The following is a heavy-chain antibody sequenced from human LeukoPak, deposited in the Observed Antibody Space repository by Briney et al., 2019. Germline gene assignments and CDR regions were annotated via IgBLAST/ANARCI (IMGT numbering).Heavy chain of an antibody. CDR2: ISSSGGTI. J-gene: IGHJ4*02. CDR1: GFTFSSHE. V-gene: IGHV3-48*03. Sequence: GGSLRLSCAVSGFTFSSHEMIWVRQAPGKGLEWVSYISSSGGTIYYADSVQGRFAISRDNSKNTLYLQMNSLRAEDTAVYYCARDPTDSGTFFNYWGQGTLVTVSS. CDR3: ARDPTDSGTFFNY. D-gene: IGHD1-26*01.